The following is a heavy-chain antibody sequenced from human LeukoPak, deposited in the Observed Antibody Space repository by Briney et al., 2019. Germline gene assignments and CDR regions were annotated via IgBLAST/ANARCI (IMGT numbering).Heavy chain of an antibody. J-gene: IGHJ3*02. D-gene: IGHD3-10*01. CDR2: ISSSSTYI. CDR1: GFTFSRHS. CDR3: ARDLSTYGSNDAFDI. V-gene: IGHV3-21*01. Sequence: GGSLRLSCAASGFTFSRHSMNWVRQAPGKGLEWVSSISSSSTYIYYTDSVKGRFTISRDNAKNSLYLQMNSLRAEDTAVYFCARDLSTYGSNDAFDIWGQGTMLTVSS.